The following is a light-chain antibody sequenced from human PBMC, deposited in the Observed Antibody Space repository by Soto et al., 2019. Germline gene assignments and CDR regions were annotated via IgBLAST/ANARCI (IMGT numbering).Light chain of an antibody. CDR1: QGIRND. V-gene: IGKV1-17*01. CDR2: GAS. CDR3: QQCHRYLT. J-gene: IGKJ1*01. Sequence: IQMTQSPSSLSASVGDRVTITCRASQGIRNDLGWYQQKPGKAPKLLISGASSLQSGVPSRFSGSASGTEFTLTISSLQPDDIATYYCQQCHRYLTFGQGTKGDIK.